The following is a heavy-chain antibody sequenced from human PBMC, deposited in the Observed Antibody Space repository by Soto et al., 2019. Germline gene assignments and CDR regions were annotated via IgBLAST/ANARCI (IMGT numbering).Heavy chain of an antibody. CDR1: GGSISSYY. J-gene: IGHJ6*02. CDR3: ARMGLRFLEWQNTYYGMDV. CDR2: IYYSGST. V-gene: IGHV4-59*01. D-gene: IGHD3-3*01. Sequence: PSETLSLTCTVSGGSISSYYWSWIRQPPGKGLEWIGYIYYSGSTNYNPSLKSRVTISVDTSKNQFSLKLSSVTAADTAVYYCARMGLRFLEWQNTYYGMDVWGQGTTVTVSS.